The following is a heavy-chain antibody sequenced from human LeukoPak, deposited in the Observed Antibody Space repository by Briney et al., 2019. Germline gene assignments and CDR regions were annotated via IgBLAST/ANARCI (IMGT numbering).Heavy chain of an antibody. CDR3: AKDTSRPNALCMV. Sequence: GGSLRLSCAASGFSFSTYSMNWVRQTPGKGLDWGSYISRSSTTIYYADSVRGRFTISRDNSKNTLYLQMNGLRAEDTAVYYCAKDTSRPNALCMVWGQGTLVTDSS. J-gene: IGHJ4*02. CDR1: GFSFSTYS. V-gene: IGHV3-48*01. D-gene: IGHD3-10*02. CDR2: ISRSSTTI.